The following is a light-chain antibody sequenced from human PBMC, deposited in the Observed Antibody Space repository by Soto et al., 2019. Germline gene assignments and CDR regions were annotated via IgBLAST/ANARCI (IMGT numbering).Light chain of an antibody. V-gene: IGKV3-20*01. CDR3: QQYGTSPLT. J-gene: IGKJ4*02. CDR2: DAS. CDR1: RRLSSSQ. Sequence: VLTPAPVTLSLSPGERATLSCRAGRRLSSSQLAWYQQKPGQAPRLLIHDASSWATGISDRFSGSGSGTDFTLTITTLEPEDIATYYCQQYGTSPLTFGRGTKVDIK.